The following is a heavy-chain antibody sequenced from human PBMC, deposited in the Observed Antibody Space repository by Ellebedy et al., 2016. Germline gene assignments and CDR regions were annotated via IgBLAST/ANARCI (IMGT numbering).Heavy chain of an antibody. D-gene: IGHD2-2*01. CDR2: ISGSAGNT. J-gene: IGHJ6*03. CDR3: ARQYCSSTSCYYYYYMDV. Sequence: GGSLRLXXAASGFTFSGYAMTWVRQAPGKGLEWVSTISGSAGNTYYADSVKGRFTISRDNSKNTLYLQMNSLRAEDTAVYYCARQYCSSTSCYYYYYMDVWGKGTTVTVSS. V-gene: IGHV3-23*01. CDR1: GFTFSGYA.